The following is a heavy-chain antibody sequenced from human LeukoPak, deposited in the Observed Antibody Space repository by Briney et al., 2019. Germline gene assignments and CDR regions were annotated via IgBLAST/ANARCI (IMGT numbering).Heavy chain of an antibody. D-gene: IGHD5-18*01. Sequence: GGSLRPSCAASGFTFSSYSMNWVRQAPGKGLEWVSYISTSSSTIYYADSVKGRFTVSRDNAKNSLYLQMNSLRAEDTAVYYCARDRAGYTYGPNWFDPWGQGTLVTVSS. J-gene: IGHJ5*02. CDR3: ARDRAGYTYGPNWFDP. CDR2: ISTSSSTI. CDR1: GFTFSSYS. V-gene: IGHV3-48*01.